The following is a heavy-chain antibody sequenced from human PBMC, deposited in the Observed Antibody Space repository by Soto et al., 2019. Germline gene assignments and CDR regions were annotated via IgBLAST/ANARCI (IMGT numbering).Heavy chain of an antibody. CDR3: ARGRGYCSGSSCYLGYYYYMDV. CDR1: GFILSDSY. J-gene: IGHJ6*03. CDR2: IVGSTK. Sequence: QVQLVESGGGLVKPGGSLRLSCAASGFILSDSYMCWIRQAPGKGLEWVSYIVGSTKYYADSVKGRFTISRDNAKNSLYLQMNSLRAEDTAVYYCARGRGYCSGSSCYLGYYYYMDVWGKGTTVTVSS. V-gene: IGHV3-11*01. D-gene: IGHD2-2*01.